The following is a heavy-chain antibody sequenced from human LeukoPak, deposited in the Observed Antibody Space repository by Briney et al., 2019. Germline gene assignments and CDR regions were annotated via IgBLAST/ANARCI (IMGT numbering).Heavy chain of an antibody. CDR3: AVAGRYGDYGMELDY. CDR2: INPNSGGT. Sequence: ASVTVSFKASGYTFTGYYMHWVRQAPGQGLEWMGWINPNSGGTNYAQKFQGRVTMTRDTSISTAYMELSRLRSDDTAVYYCAVAGRYGDYGMELDYWGQGTLVTVSS. D-gene: IGHD4-17*01. V-gene: IGHV1-2*02. CDR1: GYTFTGYY. J-gene: IGHJ4*02.